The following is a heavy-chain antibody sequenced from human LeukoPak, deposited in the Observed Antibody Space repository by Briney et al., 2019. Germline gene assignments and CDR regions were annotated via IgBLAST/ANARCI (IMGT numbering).Heavy chain of an antibody. CDR3: ARMDIVVVPAAIGVNQRKALDY. V-gene: IGHV4-34*01. D-gene: IGHD2-2*02. CDR2: INHSGST. J-gene: IGHJ4*02. CDR1: GGSFSGYY. Sequence: PSETLSLTCAVYGGSFSGYYWSWIRQPPGRGLEWIGEINHSGSTNYNPSLKSRVTISVDTSKNQFSLKLSSVTAADTAVYYCARMDIVVVPAAIGVNQRKALDYWGQGTLVTVSS.